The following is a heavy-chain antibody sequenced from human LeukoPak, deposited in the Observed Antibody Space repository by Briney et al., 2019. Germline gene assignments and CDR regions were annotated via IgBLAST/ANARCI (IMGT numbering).Heavy chain of an antibody. V-gene: IGHV4-34*01. CDR2: IYYSGST. CDR3: ASLRERSYYARGFDY. D-gene: IGHD1-26*01. Sequence: SETLSLTCAVYGGSFSGHFWNWIRQPPGKGLDWIGSIYYSGSTYYNPSLKRRVTISVDTSKNQFSLKLNSVTAADTAVYYCASLRERSYYARGFDYWGQGTLVTVSS. CDR1: GGSFSGHF. J-gene: IGHJ4*02.